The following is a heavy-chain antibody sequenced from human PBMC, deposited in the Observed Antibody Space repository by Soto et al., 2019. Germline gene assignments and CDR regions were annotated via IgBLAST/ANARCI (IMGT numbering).Heavy chain of an antibody. CDR1: GYSLTSYG. CDR2: ISVYTGNT. J-gene: IGHJ2*01. V-gene: IGHV1-18*01. Sequence: QVQLVQSGAEVKKPGASVKVSCKASGYSLTSYGISWVRQAPGQGLECMGWISVYTGNTNYAQKFQGGVTLTTDTSTNTAYMELRSLTSDDTAVYYCASPSATGWYFDLWGRGTLVSVSS. CDR3: ASPSATGWYFDL. D-gene: IGHD2-15*01.